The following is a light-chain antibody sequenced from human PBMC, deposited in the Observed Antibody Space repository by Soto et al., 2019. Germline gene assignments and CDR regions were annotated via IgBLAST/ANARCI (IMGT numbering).Light chain of an antibody. Sequence: AVVTQEPSLTVSPGGTVTLTCDSSTGAFTNGHYPYWFQQKPGQAPRTLIYDTTNRHSWTPARFSGSLLGGKAALTLSGAQPEDEAEYYCLLSYNGPYVFGTGTKFTVL. V-gene: IGLV7-46*01. J-gene: IGLJ1*01. CDR2: DTT. CDR1: TGAFTNGHY. CDR3: LLSYNGPYV.